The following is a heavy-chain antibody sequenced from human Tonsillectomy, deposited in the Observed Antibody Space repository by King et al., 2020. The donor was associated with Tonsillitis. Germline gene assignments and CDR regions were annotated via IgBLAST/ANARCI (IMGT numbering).Heavy chain of an antibody. CDR3: ARQEGYYDILTGYYRGPFDY. J-gene: IGHJ4*02. Sequence: VQLQESGPGLVKPSETLSLTCTVSGGSISSSSYYWGWIRQPPGKGLEWIGSIYYSGSTYYNPSLKSRVTISVDTSKNQFSLKLSSVTAADTAVYYCARQEGYYDILTGYYRGPFDYWGQGTLVTVSS. CDR1: GGSISSSSYY. CDR2: IYYSGST. V-gene: IGHV4-39*01. D-gene: IGHD3-9*01.